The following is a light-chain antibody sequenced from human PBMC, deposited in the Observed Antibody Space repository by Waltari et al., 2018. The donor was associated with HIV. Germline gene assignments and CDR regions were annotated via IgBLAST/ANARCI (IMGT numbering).Light chain of an antibody. CDR1: PDVRNW. CDR2: KVS. Sequence: DMQMPQTPSILSASVGNRITITCRANPDVRNWLAWYQQKPGKAPKLLIYKVSSLESGVPSRFSGSGSGTEFTLTINSLQPDDFAIYYCQQFNYHGTFGQGTKVEVK. CDR3: QQFNYHGT. V-gene: IGKV1-5*03. J-gene: IGKJ1*01.